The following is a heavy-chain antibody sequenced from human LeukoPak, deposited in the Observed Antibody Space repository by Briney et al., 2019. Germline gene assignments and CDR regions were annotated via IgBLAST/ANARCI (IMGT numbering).Heavy chain of an antibody. V-gene: IGHV4-39*07. Sequence: SETLSLTCTVSGGSISSSSYYWGWIRQPPGKGLEWIGSIYYSGSTYYNPSLKSRVTISVDTSKNQFSLKLSSVTAADTAVYYCARAAMGGSYLFDYWGQGTLVTVSS. CDR1: GGSISSSSYY. CDR2: IYYSGST. D-gene: IGHD1-26*01. CDR3: ARAAMGGSYLFDY. J-gene: IGHJ4*02.